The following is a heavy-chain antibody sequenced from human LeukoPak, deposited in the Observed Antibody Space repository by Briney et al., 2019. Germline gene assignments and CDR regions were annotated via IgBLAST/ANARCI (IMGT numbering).Heavy chain of an antibody. CDR1: GYTFSNHG. Sequence: ASVKVSCKASGYTFSNHGITWVRQAPGQGLEWMGWISAFNANTHYAQNFQGRVTMTTDASTSTAYMEVRGLISDDTAVYYCARIVGSNHLYWYFDYWGQGALVIVSS. D-gene: IGHD3-16*01. J-gene: IGHJ4*02. CDR2: ISAFNANT. CDR3: ARIVGSNHLYWYFDY. V-gene: IGHV1-18*01.